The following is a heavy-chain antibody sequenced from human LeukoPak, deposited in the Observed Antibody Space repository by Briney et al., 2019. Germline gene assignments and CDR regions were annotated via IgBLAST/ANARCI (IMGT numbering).Heavy chain of an antibody. J-gene: IGHJ4*02. D-gene: IGHD2-2*02. CDR1: GGSISSYY. CDR2: IYYSGST. CDR3: ARAYCSSTSCYNWGNFDY. Sequence: SETLSLTCTVSGGSISSYYWSWIRQPPGKGLEWIGCIYYSGSTNYNPSLKSRVTISVDTSKNQLSLKLSSVTAADTAVYYCARAYCSSTSCYNWGNFDYWGQGTLVTVSS. V-gene: IGHV4-59*01.